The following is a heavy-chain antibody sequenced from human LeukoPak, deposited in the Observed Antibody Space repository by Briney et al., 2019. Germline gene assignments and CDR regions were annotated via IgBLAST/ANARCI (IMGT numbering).Heavy chain of an antibody. J-gene: IGHJ4*02. V-gene: IGHV4-34*01. CDR2: INHSGGT. CDR3: AGPGAGDLDY. CDR1: GGSFGSYY. D-gene: IGHD3-10*01. Sequence: SETLSLTCAVYGGSFGSYYWSWIRQPPGKGLEWIGEINHSGGTNYNPSLKGRVTISVDTSKNHFSLKLSSVTAADTAVYYCAGPGAGDLDYWGQGTLVTVSS.